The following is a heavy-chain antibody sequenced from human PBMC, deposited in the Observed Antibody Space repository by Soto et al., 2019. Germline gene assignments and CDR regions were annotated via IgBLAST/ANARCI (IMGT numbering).Heavy chain of an antibody. Sequence: QVQLVQSGAEVKKPGASVKVSCKASGYTFTSYGISWVRQAPGQGLEWMGWSSAYNGNTNYAQKLQGRVTMTTDTSTSTAYMELRSLRSDDTAVYYCARDSNYDYIWGSYRRSIPDCWGQGTLVTVSS. D-gene: IGHD3-16*02. CDR3: ARDSNYDYIWGSYRRSIPDC. CDR1: GYTFTSYG. V-gene: IGHV1-18*01. J-gene: IGHJ4*02. CDR2: SSAYNGNT.